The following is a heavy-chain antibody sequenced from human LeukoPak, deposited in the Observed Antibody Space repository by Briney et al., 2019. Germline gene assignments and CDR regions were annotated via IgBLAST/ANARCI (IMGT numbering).Heavy chain of an antibody. J-gene: IGHJ6*03. CDR1: GFTFSDSY. CDR3: ARVLRYCSGGNCYSGGLGYMDV. D-gene: IGHD2-15*01. V-gene: IGHV3-11*01. CDR2: IDKSGGTT. Sequence: PGGSLRLSCAASGFTFSDSYMTWIRQAPGKGLEWVAFIDKSGGTTYYADSVKGRFTISRDNAKNSLFLQMNSLRAEDTAVYYCARVLRYCSGGNCYSGGLGYMDVWGKGTTVTISS.